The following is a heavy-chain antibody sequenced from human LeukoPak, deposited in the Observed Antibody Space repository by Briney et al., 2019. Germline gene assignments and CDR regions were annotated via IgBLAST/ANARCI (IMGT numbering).Heavy chain of an antibody. D-gene: IGHD4/OR15-4a*01. CDR2: INSDGSST. J-gene: IGHJ3*02. Sequence: GGSLRLSCAASGFTFSSYWMHWVRQAPGKGLVWVSRINSDGSSTSYADSVKGRFTISRDNAKNSLYLQMNSLRAEDTAVYYCAREGLTHDAFDIWGQGTMVTVSS. V-gene: IGHV3-74*01. CDR3: AREGLTHDAFDI. CDR1: GFTFSSYW.